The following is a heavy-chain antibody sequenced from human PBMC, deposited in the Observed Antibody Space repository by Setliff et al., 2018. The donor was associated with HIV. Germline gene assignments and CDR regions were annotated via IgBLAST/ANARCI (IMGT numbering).Heavy chain of an antibody. D-gene: IGHD2-2*01. CDR1: GGSISSYY. CDR3: ARQGLVLVPASIDWRLPPSPIDY. Sequence: SETLSLTCTVSGGSISSYYWSWIRQPPGKGLEWIGYIYYSGSSKNTPSLKSRVTISVDTSKNQFSLRLSSVTAADTAVYYCARQGLVLVPASIDWRLPPSPIDYWGQGALVTVSS. V-gene: IGHV4-59*08. CDR2: IYYSGSS. J-gene: IGHJ4*02.